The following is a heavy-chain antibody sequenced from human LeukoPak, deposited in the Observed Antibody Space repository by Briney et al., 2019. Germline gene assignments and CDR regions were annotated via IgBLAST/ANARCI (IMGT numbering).Heavy chain of an antibody. Sequence: GGSLRLSCAASGFTFSSYEMNWVRQAPGKGLEWVSYISSSGSTIYYADSVKGRFTISRDNAKNSLYLQMNSLRAEDTAVYYCARDEEYSSGWSPRANFDYWGQGTLVTVSS. CDR1: GFTFSSYE. D-gene: IGHD6-19*01. CDR2: ISSSGSTI. CDR3: ARDEEYSSGWSPRANFDY. J-gene: IGHJ4*02. V-gene: IGHV3-48*03.